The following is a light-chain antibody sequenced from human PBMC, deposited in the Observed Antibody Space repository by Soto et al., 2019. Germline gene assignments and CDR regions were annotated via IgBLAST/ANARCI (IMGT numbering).Light chain of an antibody. CDR3: CSYAGSSTYV. CDR2: DAS. V-gene: IGLV2-23*01. J-gene: IGLJ1*01. Sequence: QSALTQSASVSGSPGQSITISCTGTSSDVGSYNVVSWYQLHPGKAPKLMIYDASKRPSGVSNRFSGSKSGNTASLTISGLQAEDEADYYCCSYAGSSTYVFGTGTKVTVL. CDR1: SSDVGSYNV.